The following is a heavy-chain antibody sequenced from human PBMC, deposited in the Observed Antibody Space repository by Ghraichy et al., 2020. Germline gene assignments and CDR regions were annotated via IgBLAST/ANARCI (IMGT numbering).Heavy chain of an antibody. Sequence: SETLSLTCTVSGGSISSYYWSWIRQPPGKGLEWIGYIDYSGSTNYNPSLKSRVTISVDTSKNQFSLKLSSVTAADTAVYYCARRSPFISSTSADYYYGMDVWGQGTTVTVSS. CDR1: GGSISSYY. CDR2: IDYSGST. D-gene: IGHD2-2*01. V-gene: IGHV4-59*08. J-gene: IGHJ6*02. CDR3: ARRSPFISSTSADYYYGMDV.